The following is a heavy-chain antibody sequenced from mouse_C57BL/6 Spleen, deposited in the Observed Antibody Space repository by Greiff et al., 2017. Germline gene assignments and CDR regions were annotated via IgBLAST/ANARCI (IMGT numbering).Heavy chain of an antibody. CDR2: ISNGGGST. CDR1: GFTFSDYY. Sequence: EVKLMESGGGLVQPGGSLKLSCAASGFTFSDYYMYWVRQTPEKRLEWVAYISNGGGSTYYPDTVKGRFPISRDNAKNTLYLQMSRLKSEDTAMYYCARHHYGKGYFDVWGTGTTVTVSS. J-gene: IGHJ1*03. D-gene: IGHD2-1*01. CDR3: ARHHYGKGYFDV. V-gene: IGHV5-12*01.